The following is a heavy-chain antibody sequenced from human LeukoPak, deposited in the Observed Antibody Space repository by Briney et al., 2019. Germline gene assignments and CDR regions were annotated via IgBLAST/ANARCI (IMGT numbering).Heavy chain of an antibody. J-gene: IGHJ4*02. Sequence: SGTLSLTCTVSGGSISSYYWSWIRQPPGKGLESIGYIYYSNTNYNPSLKSRVTISVDTSKNQFSLKLSSVTAADTAVYYCARLKYGDYGLYYFDYWGQGTLVTVS. D-gene: IGHD4-17*01. CDR1: GGSISSYY. V-gene: IGHV4-59*08. CDR3: ARLKYGDYGLYYFDY. CDR2: IYYSNT.